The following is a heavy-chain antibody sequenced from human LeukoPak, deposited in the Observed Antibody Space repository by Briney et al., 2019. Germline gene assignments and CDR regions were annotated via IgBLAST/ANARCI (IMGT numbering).Heavy chain of an antibody. Sequence: GGSLRLSCAASGFTFSSYGMHWVRQAPGKGLEWVAVIWYDGSNKYYADSVKGRFTISRDNSKNTLYLQMKSLRAKDTAVYYCARDGEYSSSVFAFDIWGQGTRVTVSS. D-gene: IGHD6-6*01. J-gene: IGHJ3*02. V-gene: IGHV3-33*01. CDR1: GFTFSSYG. CDR3: ARDGEYSSSVFAFDI. CDR2: IWYDGSNK.